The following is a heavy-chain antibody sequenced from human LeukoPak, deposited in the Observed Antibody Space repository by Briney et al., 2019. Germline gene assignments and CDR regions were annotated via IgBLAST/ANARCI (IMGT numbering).Heavy chain of an antibody. CDR3: AKENIIGGIVDGEDY. V-gene: IGHV1-2*02. J-gene: IGHJ4*02. CDR2: INPDSGDT. CDR1: GYTFTDYY. Sequence: ASVKVSCKASGYTFTDYYMHWVRQAPGQGLAWMGWINPDSGDTYYAQKFQGSITMTRDTSITTVYMELTRLTSDDTAVYYCAKENIIGGIVDGEDYWGQGTLVTVSS. D-gene: IGHD3-16*01.